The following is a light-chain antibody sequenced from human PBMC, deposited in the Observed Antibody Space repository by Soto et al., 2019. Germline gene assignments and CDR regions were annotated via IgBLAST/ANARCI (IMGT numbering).Light chain of an antibody. CDR1: ESVFGY. J-gene: IGKJ5*01. CDR3: QQYNNWPTIT. CDR2: DAS. V-gene: IGKV3D-15*01. Sequence: EVVFTQSLATLSLSPGERATLSCRASESVFGYLAWYQHKPGQAPRLLIYDASNRATGVPARFSGSGSGTEFTLTISSLQSEDFAVYYCQQYNNWPTITFGQGTRLEIK.